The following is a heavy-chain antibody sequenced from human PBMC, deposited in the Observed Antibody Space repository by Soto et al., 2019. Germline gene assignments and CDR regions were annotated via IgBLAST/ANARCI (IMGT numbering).Heavy chain of an antibody. J-gene: IGHJ6*02. D-gene: IGHD6-6*01. Sequence: EVQLVESGGGLVNPGGSLRLSCAASGFTFSSYSMNWVRQAPGKGLEWVSSSSSSSLSINYADSVKGRFSISGDNAKKPLHLEMNKLRDEDTAVYYCARNESSNIDEMAVWGQGTTVTVSS. CDR3: ARNESSNIDEMAV. CDR1: GFTFSSYS. V-gene: IGHV3-21*01. CDR2: SSSSSLSI.